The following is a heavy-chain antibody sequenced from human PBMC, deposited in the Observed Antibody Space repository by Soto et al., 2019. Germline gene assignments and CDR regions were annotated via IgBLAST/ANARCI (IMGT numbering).Heavy chain of an antibody. CDR2: INHSGST. Sequence: TLSLTCAINDDAIGGHYWSWIGEPKRKGLEWIGEINHSGSTNYNPSLKSRVTISVDASKNQFSLKLSSVTAADTAVYYCASLSYDILTGYYRDWFDPWGQGTLVTVS. D-gene: IGHD3-9*01. J-gene: IGHJ5*02. CDR1: DDAIGGHY. V-gene: IGHV4-34*01. CDR3: ASLSYDILTGYYRDWFDP.